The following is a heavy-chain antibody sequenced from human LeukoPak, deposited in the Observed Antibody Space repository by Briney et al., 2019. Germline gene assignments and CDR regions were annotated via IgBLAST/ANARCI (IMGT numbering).Heavy chain of an antibody. CDR3: ASLDV. V-gene: IGHV3-7*01. J-gene: IGHJ6*04. CDR2: IRQDGSEK. CDR1: GSTFSSNG. Sequence: GGSLRSSVAAPGSTFSSNGWSGVGQAPGKGLEWVANIRQDGSEKYYVDSVKGRFTISRDNAKNSLYLQMNSLRAEDTAVYYCASLDVWGKGTTVTVSS.